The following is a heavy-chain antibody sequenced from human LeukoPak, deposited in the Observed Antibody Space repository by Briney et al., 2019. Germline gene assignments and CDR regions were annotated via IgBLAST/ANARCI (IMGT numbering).Heavy chain of an antibody. D-gene: IGHD1-26*01. Sequence: GESLKISCKGSGYSFTNYWIAWVRQMPGKGLEWMGIIYLDDSDARYSPSFQGQVTVSVDKSTSTAYLQWSSLKASDTAMYYCAREKWGNLDYWGQGTLVTVSS. CDR3: AREKWGNLDY. J-gene: IGHJ4*02. CDR2: IYLDDSDA. CDR1: GYSFTNYW. V-gene: IGHV5-51*01.